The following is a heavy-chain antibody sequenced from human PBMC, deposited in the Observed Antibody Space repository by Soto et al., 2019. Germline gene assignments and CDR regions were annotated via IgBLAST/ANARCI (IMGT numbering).Heavy chain of an antibody. J-gene: IGHJ6*02. CDR2: IIPIFGTA. CDR3: ATAHSSSYPGDYYYGMDV. V-gene: IGHV1-69*13. D-gene: IGHD6-13*01. CDR1: GGTFSSYA. Sequence: SVKVSCKASGGTFSSYAISWVRQAPGQGLEWMGGIIPIFGTANYAQKFQGRVTITADESTSTAYMELSSLRSEDTAVYYCATAHSSSYPGDYYYGMDVWGQGTTVTVS.